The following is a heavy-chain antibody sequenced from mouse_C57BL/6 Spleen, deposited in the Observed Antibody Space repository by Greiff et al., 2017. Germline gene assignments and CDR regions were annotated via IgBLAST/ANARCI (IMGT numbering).Heavy chain of an antibody. D-gene: IGHD4-1*02. CDR2: ISDGGSYT. J-gene: IGHJ2*01. CDR1: GFTFSSYA. CDR3: ARATGTNYFDY. V-gene: IGHV5-4*01. Sequence: VQLKESGGGLVKPGGSLKLSCAASGFTFSSYAMSWVRQTPEKRLEWVATISDGGSYTYYPDNVKGRFTISRDNAKNNLYLQMSHLKSEDTAMYYCARATGTNYFDYWGQGTTLTVSS.